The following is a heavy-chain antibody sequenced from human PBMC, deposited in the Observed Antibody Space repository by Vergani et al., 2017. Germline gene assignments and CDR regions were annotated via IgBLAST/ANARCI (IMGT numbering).Heavy chain of an antibody. Sequence: QVHLVESGGGVVQPGRSLSLSCVVSGFTSSYYGMHWVRQAPGKGLEWMAVISYDGTQKYYADSVKGRFTISRDNSKSTLYLQMNSLRTEDTAVYYCATKSCGTPGCQIGYFREWGQGTLVTVSS. D-gene: IGHD1-1*01. CDR2: ISYDGTQK. V-gene: IGHV3-30*03. CDR1: GFTSSYYG. J-gene: IGHJ1*01. CDR3: ATKSCGTPGCQIGYFRE.